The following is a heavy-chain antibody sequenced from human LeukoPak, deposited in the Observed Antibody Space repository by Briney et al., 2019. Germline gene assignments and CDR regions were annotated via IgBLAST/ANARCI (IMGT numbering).Heavy chain of an antibody. V-gene: IGHV1-18*01. CDR1: GYTFTSYG. D-gene: IGHD2-15*01. CDR2: ISAYNGNT. J-gene: IGHJ3*02. CDR3: ALAGLYCSGGSCQEDLGAFDI. Sequence: ASVKVSCKASGYTFTSYGISWVRQAPGQGLEWMGWISAYNGNTNYAQKLQGRVTMTTDTSTSTAYMELRSLRSDDTAVYYCALAGLYCSGGSCQEDLGAFDIWGQGTMVTVSS.